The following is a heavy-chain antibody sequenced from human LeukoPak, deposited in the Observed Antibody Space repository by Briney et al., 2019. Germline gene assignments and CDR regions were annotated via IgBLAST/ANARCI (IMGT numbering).Heavy chain of an antibody. CDR3: ATSPRGRTWELQYYFDY. CDR2: IIPILGIA. D-gene: IGHD1-26*01. V-gene: IGHV1-69*04. CDR1: GGTFSSYA. J-gene: IGHJ4*02. Sequence: SVKVSCKASGGTFSSYAISWVRQAPGQGLEWMGRIIPILGIANYAQKFQGRVTITADKSTSTAYMELSSLRPEDTAVYYCATSPRGRTWELQYYFDYWGQGTLVTVSS.